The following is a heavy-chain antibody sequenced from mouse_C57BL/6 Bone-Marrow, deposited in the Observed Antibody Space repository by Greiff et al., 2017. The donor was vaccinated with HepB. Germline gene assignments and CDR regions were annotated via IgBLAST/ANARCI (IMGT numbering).Heavy chain of an antibody. CDR2: ICPGSGST. V-gene: IGHV1-75*01. Sequence: VQLQQSGPELVKPGASVKISCKASGYTFTDYYINWVKQRPGQGLEWIGWICPGSGSTYYNEKFKGKATLTVDKSSRTSYMLLSSLTSEDSSVYFCARGLRGGDYFDYWGQGTTLTVSS. CDR3: ARGLRGGDYFDY. CDR1: GYTFTDYY. J-gene: IGHJ2*01.